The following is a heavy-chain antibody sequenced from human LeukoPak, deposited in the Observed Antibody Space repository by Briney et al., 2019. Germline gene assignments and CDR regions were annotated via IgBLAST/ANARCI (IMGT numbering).Heavy chain of an antibody. Sequence: GASVKVSCKASGYTFTGYYMHWVRQAPGQGLEWMGRINPNSGGTNYAQKFQGRVTMTRDTSISTAYMELSRLRSDDTVVYYCASRIRYSSYAVLDWFDPWGQGTLVTVSS. CDR1: GYTFTGYY. CDR2: INPNSGGT. CDR3: ASRIRYSSYAVLDWFDP. V-gene: IGHV1-2*05. J-gene: IGHJ5*02. D-gene: IGHD6-6*01.